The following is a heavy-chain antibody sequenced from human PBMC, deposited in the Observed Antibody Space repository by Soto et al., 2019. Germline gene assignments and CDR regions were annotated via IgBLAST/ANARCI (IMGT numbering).Heavy chain of an antibody. D-gene: IGHD2-8*02. CDR3: TMGSCTGEVFDI. CDR2: IIPMLGVR. CDR1: GGTFSTYS. V-gene: IGHV1-69*02. J-gene: IGHJ3*02. Sequence: QVQLVKSGAEVKKPGSSVKVSCKDSGGTFSTYSMFWVRQAPGQGLEWMGRIIPMLGVRNYAQRFPERVKITADKTTPTVHMEQSSLRAEDTALYYCTMGSCTGEVFDIWGQGKMF.